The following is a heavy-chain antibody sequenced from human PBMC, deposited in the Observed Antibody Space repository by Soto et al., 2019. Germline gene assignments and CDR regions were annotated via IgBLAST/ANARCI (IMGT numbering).Heavy chain of an antibody. Sequence: QVQLVQSGAEVKKPGSSVKVSCKASGGTFSSYAISWVRQAPGQGLEWMGGIIPIFGTANYAQKFQGRVTITADESTSTAYMELSSLGSEDTSVYYCARSLGPEDSSLNWFDPWGQGNLVTVSS. D-gene: IGHD6-13*01. J-gene: IGHJ5*02. CDR3: ARSLGPEDSSLNWFDP. CDR1: GGTFSSYA. CDR2: IIPIFGTA. V-gene: IGHV1-69*01.